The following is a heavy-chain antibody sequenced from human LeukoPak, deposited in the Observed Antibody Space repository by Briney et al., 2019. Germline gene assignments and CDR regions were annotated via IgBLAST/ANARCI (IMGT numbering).Heavy chain of an antibody. J-gene: IGHJ1*01. CDR2: IGHAGHVV. V-gene: IGHV3-11*01. Sequence: GGALTVSCAASGFRLSDYYMSWMRWARGRGLEWVSDIGHAGHVVTNADSVEGRFTISRHNPHHPLLLQMHSLRAEDPAVNCCARERVAYRVEYFQNWPQGTLVTVSS. D-gene: IGHD5-24*01. CDR3: ARERVAYRVEYFQN. CDR1: GFRLSDYY.